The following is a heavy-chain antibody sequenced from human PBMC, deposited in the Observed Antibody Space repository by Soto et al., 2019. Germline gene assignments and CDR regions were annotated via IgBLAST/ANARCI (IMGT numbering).Heavy chain of an antibody. J-gene: IGHJ4*02. CDR3: AHGSGHLEWLLLDY. D-gene: IGHD3-3*01. CDR2: IYWDDDK. V-gene: IGHV2-5*02. Sequence: QITLKESGPPLVKPTQTLTLTCTFSGFSLSTSGVGVGWIRQPPGKALEWLALIYWDDDKRYSPSLKSRLTITKDTSKNQVVLTMTNMDPVDTATYYCAHGSGHLEWLLLDYWGQGTLVTVSS. CDR1: GFSLSTSGVG.